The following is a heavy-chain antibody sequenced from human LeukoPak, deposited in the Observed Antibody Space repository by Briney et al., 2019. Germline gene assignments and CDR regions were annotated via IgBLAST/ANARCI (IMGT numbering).Heavy chain of an antibody. Sequence: KSSETLSLTCTVSGGSISSYYWSWNRQPPGKGLEWLGYIYTSGSTNYNPSLKSRVTISVDTSKNQFSLKLSSVTAADTAVYYCARQAVTGWFDPWGQGTLVTVSS. CDR3: ARQAVTGWFDP. V-gene: IGHV4-4*09. J-gene: IGHJ5*02. D-gene: IGHD4-11*01. CDR2: IYTSGST. CDR1: GGSISSYY.